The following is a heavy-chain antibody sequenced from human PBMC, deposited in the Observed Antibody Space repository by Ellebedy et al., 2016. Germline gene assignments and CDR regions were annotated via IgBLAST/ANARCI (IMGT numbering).Heavy chain of an antibody. CDR3: ARDRSEGDSSSWYYYYYGMDV. CDR1: GGTFSSYA. Sequence: SVKVSXXASGGTFSSYAISWVRQAPGQGLEWMGGIIPIFGTANYAQKFQGRVTITADESTSTAYMELSSLRSEDTAVYYCARDRSEGDSSSWYYYYYGMDVWGQGTTVTVSS. D-gene: IGHD6-13*01. J-gene: IGHJ6*02. V-gene: IGHV1-69*13. CDR2: IIPIFGTA.